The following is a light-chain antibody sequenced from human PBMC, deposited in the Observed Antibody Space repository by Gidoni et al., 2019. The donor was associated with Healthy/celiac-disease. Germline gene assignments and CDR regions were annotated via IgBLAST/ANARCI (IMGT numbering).Light chain of an antibody. CDR2: SNN. J-gene: IGLJ2*01. Sequence: QSVLTQPPSASGTPGQRVTIFCSGSSSNIGSHTVNWYQQLPGTAPKLLIYSNNQRPSGVPDRFSGSKSGTSASLAISGLQSEDEADYYCAAWDDSLNGHVVFGGGTKLTVL. CDR3: AAWDDSLNGHVV. CDR1: SSNIGSHT. V-gene: IGLV1-44*01.